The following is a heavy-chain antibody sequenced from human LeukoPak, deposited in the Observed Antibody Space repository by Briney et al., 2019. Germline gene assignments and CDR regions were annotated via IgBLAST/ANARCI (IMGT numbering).Heavy chain of an antibody. CDR2: INPNSGGT. V-gene: IGHV1-2*06. D-gene: IGHD3-10*01. CDR3: ASQLVSSHTSTMVRGVINDY. J-gene: IGHJ4*02. Sequence: AASVKVSCKASGYTFTGYYMHWVRQAPGQGLKWMGRINPNSGGTNYAQKFQGRVTMTRDTSISTAYMELSRLRSDDTAVYYCASQLVSSHTSTMVRGVINDYRGQGTLVTVSS. CDR1: GYTFTGYY.